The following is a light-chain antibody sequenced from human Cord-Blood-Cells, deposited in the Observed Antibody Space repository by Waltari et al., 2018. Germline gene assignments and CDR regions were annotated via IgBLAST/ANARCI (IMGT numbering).Light chain of an antibody. J-gene: IGLJ1*01. CDR3: SSYTSSSTLVYV. V-gene: IGLV2-14*01. CDR1: SRDVGCYNY. CDR2: DVS. Sequence: QSALTQPASVSGSPGQSITLSCTGTSRDVGCYNYVSWSQQHPGKAPKLMIYDVSNRPSGVSNRFSGSKSGNTASLTISGLQAEDEADYYCSSYTSSSTLVYVFGTGTKVTVL.